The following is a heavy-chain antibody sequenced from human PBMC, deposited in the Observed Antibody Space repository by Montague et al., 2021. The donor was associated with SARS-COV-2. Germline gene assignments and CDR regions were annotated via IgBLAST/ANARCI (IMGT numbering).Heavy chain of an antibody. CDR2: TYYSGSA. J-gene: IGHJ4*02. CDR3: ARLAPERHCSVATCSPH. V-gene: IGHV4-59*01. CDR1: GASINAYY. D-gene: IGHD2-2*01. Sequence: SETLSLTCTVSGASINAYYWTWIRQPPGKGLEYIGFTYYSGSANYNPSLKSRVTISVDKSKNQFSLTLTSATAADTAMYYCARLAPERHCSVATCSPHWGQRIPVTVSA.